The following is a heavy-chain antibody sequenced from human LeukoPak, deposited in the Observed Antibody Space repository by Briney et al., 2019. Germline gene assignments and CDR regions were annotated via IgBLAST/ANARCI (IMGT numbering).Heavy chain of an antibody. D-gene: IGHD6-13*01. V-gene: IGHV3-23*01. CDR3: AKVHSSSWYDAFDI. CDR1: GFTVSSNE. J-gene: IGHJ3*02. CDR2: ISASGGST. Sequence: PGGSLRLSCAASGFTVSSNEMSWVRQAPGKGLEWVSTISASGGSTYYADSVKGRFTISRDNSKNTLYLQMNSLRAEDTAAYYCAKVHSSSWYDAFDIWGQGTMVTVSS.